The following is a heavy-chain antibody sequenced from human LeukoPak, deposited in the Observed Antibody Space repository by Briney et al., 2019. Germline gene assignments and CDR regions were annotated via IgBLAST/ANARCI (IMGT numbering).Heavy chain of an antibody. D-gene: IGHD3-22*01. CDR2: ISGSGGST. CDR3: SKGLTPDYYDSSGLSFDY. CDR1: GFISSSYA. Sequence: PGGALRLSCAASGFISSSYAMSWVRQAPGKGLEWVSGISGSGGSTFYADSVKGRFTIPRDNSKNTLYLQMNSMSAQDTDVYYCSKGLTPDYYDSSGLSFDYWGQGTLVTVSS. J-gene: IGHJ4*02. V-gene: IGHV3-23*01.